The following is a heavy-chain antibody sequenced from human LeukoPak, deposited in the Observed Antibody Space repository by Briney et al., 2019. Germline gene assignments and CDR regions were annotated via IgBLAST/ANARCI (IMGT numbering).Heavy chain of an antibody. J-gene: IGHJ6*02. Sequence: GGSLRLSCAASGFTFSSYSMNWVRQAPGKGLEWVSSISSGSTYIYFADSMKGRFTISRDNAKNSLYLQMNSLRAEDTAVYYCARDIGYCSSTSCGTGMDGWGQGTTVTVSS. D-gene: IGHD2-2*01. CDR3: ARDIGYCSSTSCGTGMDG. CDR1: GFTFSSYS. V-gene: IGHV3-21*01. CDR2: ISSGSTYI.